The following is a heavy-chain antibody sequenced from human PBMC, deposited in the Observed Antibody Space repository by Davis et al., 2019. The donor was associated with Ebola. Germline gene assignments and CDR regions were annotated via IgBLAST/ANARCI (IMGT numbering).Heavy chain of an antibody. Sequence: GESLKISCKGSGYIFTDYWIDWVRQMPGKGLEWMGIIYPGDSDTRYSPSLQGQVTISADKSISTAYLQWSSLKASDTAMYYCSRGGSYLGFGYWGQGTLVTVSS. CDR1: GYIFTDYW. CDR2: IYPGDSDT. V-gene: IGHV5-51*01. D-gene: IGHD1-26*01. CDR3: SRGGSYLGFGY. J-gene: IGHJ4*02.